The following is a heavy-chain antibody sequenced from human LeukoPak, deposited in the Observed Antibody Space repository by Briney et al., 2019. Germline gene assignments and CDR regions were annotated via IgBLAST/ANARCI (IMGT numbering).Heavy chain of an antibody. CDR3: ARQYYDILTGSAYYFDY. CDR2: ISYDGSNK. CDR1: GFTFSTYA. V-gene: IGHV3-30*01. J-gene: IGHJ4*02. D-gene: IGHD3-9*01. Sequence: GGSLTLSCEPSGFTFSTYAMHWVRQAPGKGLEWVAVISYDGSNKYYGDSVKGRFTISRDNSKNTLYLQMNSLRAEDTAVNYCARQYYDILTGSAYYFDYWGQGTLVTVSS.